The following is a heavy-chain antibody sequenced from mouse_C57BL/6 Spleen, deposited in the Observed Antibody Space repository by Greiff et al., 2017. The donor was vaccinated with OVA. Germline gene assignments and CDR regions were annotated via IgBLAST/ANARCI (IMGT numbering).Heavy chain of an antibody. D-gene: IGHD2-4*01. Sequence: QVQLQQSGAELVRPGASVTLSCKASGYTFTDYEMHWVKQTPVHGLEWIGAIDPETGGTAYNQKFKGKAILTADKSSSTAYMELRSLTSEDSAVYYCTREDYDHWYFDVWGTGTTVTVSS. CDR2: IDPETGGT. CDR1: GYTFTDYE. J-gene: IGHJ1*03. V-gene: IGHV1-15*01. CDR3: TREDYDHWYFDV.